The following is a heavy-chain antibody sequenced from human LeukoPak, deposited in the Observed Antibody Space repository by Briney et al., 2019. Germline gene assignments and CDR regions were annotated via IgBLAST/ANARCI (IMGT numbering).Heavy chain of an antibody. Sequence: GGSLRLSCAASGFTFSSYGMHWVRQAPGKGLEWVAVISYDGSNKYYADSVKGRFTISRDNSEDALYLQMNSLRAEDTAVYYCASARGYSYGPFDYWGQGTLVTVSS. D-gene: IGHD5-18*01. CDR1: GFTFSSYG. V-gene: IGHV3-30*03. CDR2: ISYDGSNK. CDR3: ASARGYSYGPFDY. J-gene: IGHJ4*02.